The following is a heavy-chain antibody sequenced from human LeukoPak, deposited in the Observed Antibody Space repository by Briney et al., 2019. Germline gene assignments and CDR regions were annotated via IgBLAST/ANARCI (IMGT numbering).Heavy chain of an antibody. D-gene: IGHD4-17*01. V-gene: IGHV1-18*01. CDR3: ARKLSRRDYGALDFDY. CDR1: GYTFTSYG. J-gene: IGHJ4*02. CDR2: ISAYNGNT. Sequence: GASVKVSRKASGYTFTSYGISWVRQAPGQGLEWMGWISAYNGNTNYAQKLQGRVTMTTDTSTSTAYMELRSLRSDDTAVYYCARKLSRRDYGALDFDYWGQGTLVTVSS.